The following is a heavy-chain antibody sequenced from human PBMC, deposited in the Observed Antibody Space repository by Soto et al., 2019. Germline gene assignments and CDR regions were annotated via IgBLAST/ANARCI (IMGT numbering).Heavy chain of an antibody. J-gene: IGHJ6*02. Sequence: QVQLQESGPGLVKPSETLSLTCTVSGGSISSYYWSWIRQPPGKGLEWIGYIYYSGSTNYNPSLKTRVTITVDTSKNQSALKLSSVTAGATAVYYCARELKITMVRGVIITENWDGMDVWGQGTTVTVSS. D-gene: IGHD3-10*01. CDR1: GGSISSYY. CDR3: ARELKITMVRGVIITENWDGMDV. CDR2: IYYSGST. V-gene: IGHV4-59*01.